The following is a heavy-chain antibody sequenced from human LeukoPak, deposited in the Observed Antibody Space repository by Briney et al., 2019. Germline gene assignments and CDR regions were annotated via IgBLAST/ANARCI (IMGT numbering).Heavy chain of an antibody. Sequence: GGSLRLSCTASGFTFSSFGMSWVRQAPGKGLEWVSAISDSGGSTYYADSVKGRFAISRDNSKNTLYLQMNSLRAEDTAVYYCANSFYYDFWSGGDYWGQGTLVTVSS. J-gene: IGHJ4*02. CDR2: ISDSGGST. D-gene: IGHD3-3*01. CDR1: GFTFSSFG. V-gene: IGHV3-23*01. CDR3: ANSFYYDFWSGGDY.